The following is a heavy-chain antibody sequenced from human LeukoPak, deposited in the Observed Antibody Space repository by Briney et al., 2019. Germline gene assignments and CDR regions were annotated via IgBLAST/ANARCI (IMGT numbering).Heavy chain of an antibody. V-gene: IGHV1-18*01. CDR3: ARNSNTYGYDY. CDR2: ISAYNGDT. D-gene: IGHD5-18*01. Sequence: AASVKASCKASGYTFSSYVINWVRQAPGQGLEWMGWISAYNGDTIYPQKLQGRVTMTTDTPTSTVYMEVRSLRSDDTAVYYCARNSNTYGYDYWGQGSPVTVSS. J-gene: IGHJ4*02. CDR1: GYTFSSYV.